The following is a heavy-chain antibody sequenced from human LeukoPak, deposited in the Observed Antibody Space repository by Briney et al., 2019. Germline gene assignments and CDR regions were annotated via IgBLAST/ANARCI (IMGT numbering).Heavy chain of an antibody. J-gene: IGHJ4*02. CDR3: ARAPYYYDSSGYYFEVYYFDY. CDR1: GCTFTGYY. D-gene: IGHD3-22*01. Sequence: GASVKVSCKASGCTFTGYYMHWVRQAPGQGLEWMGGINPNSGGTNYAQKFQGRVTMTRDTSISTAYMELSRLRSDDTAVYYCARAPYYYDSSGYYFEVYYFDYWGQGTLVTVSS. CDR2: INPNSGGT. V-gene: IGHV1-2*02.